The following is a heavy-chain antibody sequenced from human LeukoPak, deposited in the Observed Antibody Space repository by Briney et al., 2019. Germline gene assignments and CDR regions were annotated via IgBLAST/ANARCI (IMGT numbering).Heavy chain of an antibody. J-gene: IGHJ4*02. CDR2: ISSSGNTI. V-gene: IGHV3-48*03. CDR1: GFTFSSYE. D-gene: IGHD4-17*01. CDR3: ARGIEGYGDLPIDY. Sequence: GGSLRLSCAASGFTFSSYEMNWVRQAPGKGLEWVSYISSSGNTIYYADSVKGRFTISRDNAKNSLYLQMNSLRAEDTAVYYCARGIEGYGDLPIDYWGQGTLVTVSS.